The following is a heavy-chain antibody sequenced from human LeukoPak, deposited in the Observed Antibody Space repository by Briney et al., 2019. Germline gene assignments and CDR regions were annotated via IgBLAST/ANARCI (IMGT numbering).Heavy chain of an antibody. CDR3: VKDIGYYCIHDAFDI. Sequence: PGGSLRLSCVASGFSYSSYTMSWVRQAPGKGLEWVSTITDRGSSTFYADSVKGRFTISRDNSKNTLFLQMNSLRAEDTAIYYCVKDIGYYCIHDAFDIWGQGTVVAVSS. V-gene: IGHV3-23*01. J-gene: IGHJ3*02. D-gene: IGHD3-22*01. CDR2: ITDRGSST. CDR1: GFSYSSYT.